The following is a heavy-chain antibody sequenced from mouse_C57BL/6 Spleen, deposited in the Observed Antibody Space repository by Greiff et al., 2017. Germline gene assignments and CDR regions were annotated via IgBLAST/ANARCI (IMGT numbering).Heavy chain of an antibody. Sequence: EVMLVESGGGLVQPGGSLSLSCAASGFTFTDYYMSWVRQPPGKALEWLGFIRNKANGYTTEYSASVKGRFTISRDNSQSILYLQMNALRAEDRSTYYCARKISKLAPCDYWGQGTTLTVSS. V-gene: IGHV7-3*01. CDR1: GFTFTDYY. CDR2: IRNKANGYTT. CDR3: ARKISKLAPCDY. J-gene: IGHJ2*01. D-gene: IGHD4-1*01.